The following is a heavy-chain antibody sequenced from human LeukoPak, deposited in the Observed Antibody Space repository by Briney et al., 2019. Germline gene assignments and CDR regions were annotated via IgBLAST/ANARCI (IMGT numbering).Heavy chain of an antibody. CDR3: APLAYCSSTSCNH. D-gene: IGHD2-2*01. J-gene: IGHJ4*02. CDR1: GFTFSNYG. V-gene: IGHV3-30*02. Sequence: GGSLRLSCAASGFTFSNYGMHWVRQAPGKGLEWVAFIRYDGSNKYYADSVKGRFTISRDNSKNTLYLQMNSLRAEDTAVYYCAPLAYCSSTSCNHWGQGTLVTVSS. CDR2: IRYDGSNK.